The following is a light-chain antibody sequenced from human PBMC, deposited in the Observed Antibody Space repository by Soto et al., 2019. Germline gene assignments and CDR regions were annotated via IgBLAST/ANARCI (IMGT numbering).Light chain of an antibody. Sequence: NFMLTQPHSVSESPGKTVTISCTRSSGSIASNYVQWYQQRPGSAPTSVIFEDNQRPSGVPDRFSGSIDRSSNSASLTISGLKTGDEADYYCQSYDNSNHVLFGGGTKLTVL. CDR3: QSYDNSNHVL. CDR2: EDN. V-gene: IGLV6-57*04. J-gene: IGLJ2*01. CDR1: SGSIASNY.